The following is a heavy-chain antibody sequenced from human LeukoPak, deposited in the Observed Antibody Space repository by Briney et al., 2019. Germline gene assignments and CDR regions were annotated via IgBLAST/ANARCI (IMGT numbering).Heavy chain of an antibody. V-gene: IGHV3-7*01. CDR2: IGQNGIEE. CDR1: GFTLNRYW. D-gene: IGHD1-26*01. J-gene: IGHJ5*02. CDR3: ARLLGESTIYDL. Sequence: GGSLRLSCAGSGFTLNRYWMSWVRQAAGKGLEWVASIGQNGIEEHYEGSVKGRFIISRDNAENSVSLQMHSLRDEDTAIYYCARLLGESTIYDLWGQGTLVTVSS.